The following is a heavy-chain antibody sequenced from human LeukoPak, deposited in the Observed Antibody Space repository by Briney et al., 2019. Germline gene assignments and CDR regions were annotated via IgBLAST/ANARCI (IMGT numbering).Heavy chain of an antibody. J-gene: IGHJ4*02. V-gene: IGHV4-4*07. CDR2: IYTSGST. D-gene: IGHD3-3*01. Sequence: KPSETLSLTCTVSGGSISSYYWSWIRQPAGKGLEWIGRIYTSGSTNYNPSLKSRVTMSVDTSKNQFSLKLSSVTAADTAVYYCASMYYDFWSGYSYLDYWGQGTLVTVSS. CDR3: ASMYYDFWSGYSYLDY. CDR1: GGSISSYY.